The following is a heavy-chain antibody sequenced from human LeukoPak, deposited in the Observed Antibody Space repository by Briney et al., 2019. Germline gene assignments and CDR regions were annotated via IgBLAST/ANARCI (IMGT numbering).Heavy chain of an antibody. Sequence: GGSLRLSCEASGFTFDDYAMHWVRQAPGKGLEWVSGISWNSGSIGYADSVKGRFTISRDNAKNSLYLQMNSLRAEDTAVYYCARGGIYYDSSGYYMAFDYWGQGTLVTVSS. CDR2: ISWNSGSI. CDR3: ARGGIYYDSSGYYMAFDY. CDR1: GFTFDDYA. D-gene: IGHD3-22*01. J-gene: IGHJ4*02. V-gene: IGHV3-9*01.